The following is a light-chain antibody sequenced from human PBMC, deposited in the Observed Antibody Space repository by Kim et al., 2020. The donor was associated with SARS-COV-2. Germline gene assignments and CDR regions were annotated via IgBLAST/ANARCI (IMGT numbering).Light chain of an antibody. Sequence: DIQMTQSPSTLSASVGDRVTITCRASQSVNSWLAWYQQKSGKAPKLLIYKASSLESGVPSRFSGSGSGTEFTLTISNLQPDDFATYYCQHYITYLLTFGGGTKVDIK. CDR1: QSVNSW. V-gene: IGKV1-5*03. J-gene: IGKJ4*01. CDR3: QHYITYLLT. CDR2: KAS.